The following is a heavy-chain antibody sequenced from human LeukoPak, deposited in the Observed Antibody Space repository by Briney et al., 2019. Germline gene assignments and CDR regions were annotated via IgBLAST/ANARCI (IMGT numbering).Heavy chain of an antibody. CDR3: AKGCSWYLEGFDY. D-gene: IGHD6-13*01. CDR2: ISGSGGST. J-gene: IGHJ4*02. CDR1: GFTFSSYA. V-gene: IGHV3-23*01. Sequence: GGSLRLSCAASGFTFSSYAMSWVRQAPGKGLECVSAISGSGGSTSYADSVKGRFTISRDNSKNTLYLQMNSLRAEDTAVYYCAKGCSWYLEGFDYWGQGTLVTVSS.